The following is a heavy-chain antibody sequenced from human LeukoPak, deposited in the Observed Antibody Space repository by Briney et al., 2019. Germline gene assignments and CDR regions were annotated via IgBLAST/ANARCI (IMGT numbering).Heavy chain of an antibody. CDR2: INHSGST. J-gene: IGHJ4*02. D-gene: IGHD6-13*01. CDR1: GGSFRGYY. Sequence: SETLSLTCAVYGGSFRGYYWSWIRQAPGKGLEWIGEINHSGSTKYNPSLKTRVPVSVDTSKAQFTLNLSFLTAATTAVYYCARGGYRAAALKSLDYWGQGTLVTVSS. V-gene: IGHV4-34*01. CDR3: ARGGYRAAALKSLDY.